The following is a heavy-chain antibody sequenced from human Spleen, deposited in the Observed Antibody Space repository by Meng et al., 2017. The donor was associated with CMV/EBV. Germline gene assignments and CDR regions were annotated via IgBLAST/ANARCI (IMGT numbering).Heavy chain of an antibody. CDR3: ARRGRVGSFSA. J-gene: IGHJ4*02. CDR2: SSHNGTT. D-gene: IGHD3-10*01. CDR1: GGSITSYY. V-gene: IGHV4-34*01. Sequence: LPCAVSGGSITSYYWSWLRQPPGQGLQWIGESSHNGTTNYNPSLKSRVTISVDTSQSQFSLKLASMTVADTAVYYCARRGRVGSFSAWGQGTLVTVSS.